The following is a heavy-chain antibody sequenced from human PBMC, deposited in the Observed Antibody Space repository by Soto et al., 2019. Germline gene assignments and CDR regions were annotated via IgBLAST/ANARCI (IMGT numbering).Heavy chain of an antibody. V-gene: IGHV2-26*01. CDR3: ARSPPPPPRPKPHWFFDL. J-gene: IGHJ2*01. CDR2: IFSNDAK. D-gene: IGHD6-6*01. CDR1: GFSLSNARMG. Sequence: QVTLKESGPVLVKPTETLTLTCTVSGFSLSNARMGVSWIRQPPGSALEWLAHIFSNDAKSYSTSLKSTPTITKETSKSKVVLTMTNMVPVDKGTYNCARSPPPPPRPKPHWFFDLWGRGTLVTVSS.